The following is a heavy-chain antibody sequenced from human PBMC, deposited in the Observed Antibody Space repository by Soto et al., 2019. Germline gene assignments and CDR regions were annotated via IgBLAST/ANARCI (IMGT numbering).Heavy chain of an antibody. V-gene: IGHV3-13*01. Sequence: GVSLRLSCAASGFAFSSDVLHWVRRAPGKGPEWVSAIGTGGDTYYADSVMGRFTISRDNAKKSLYLQMNSLIAEDMAVYYCARTMGLSSSSWTTYGMDVWGQGT. CDR1: GFAFSSDV. CDR3: ARTMGLSSSSWTTYGMDV. J-gene: IGHJ6*02. D-gene: IGHD6-13*01. CDR2: IGTGGDT.